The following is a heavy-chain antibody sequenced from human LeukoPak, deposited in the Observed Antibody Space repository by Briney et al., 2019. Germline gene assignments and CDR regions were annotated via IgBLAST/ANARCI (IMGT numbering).Heavy chain of an antibody. V-gene: IGHV3-74*01. J-gene: IGHJ4*02. Sequence: PGGSLRLSCAGSGFTFGNYLMFWVRQAPGKGLVWVSRTNTDGSTTNYADSVKGRFTISRDNAKNTLYLQMNSLRAEDTAVYYCAKDVVVVVVAATVNYFDYWGQGTLVTVSS. CDR3: AKDVVVVVVAATVNYFDY. D-gene: IGHD2-15*01. CDR1: GFTFGNYL. CDR2: TNTDGSTT.